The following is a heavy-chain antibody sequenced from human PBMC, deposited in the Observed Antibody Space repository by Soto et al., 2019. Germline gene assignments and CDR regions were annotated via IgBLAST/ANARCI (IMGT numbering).Heavy chain of an antibody. Sequence: QVQLVQSGAEVRKPGASVRISCKTSGYPFTSYTMYWVRQAPGQRLELMGWVSAGNANTKYSQTSQGRISLVRDTSASAVDMELNSLTSDDAAIYYCARGRLYSTSWYFDYWGQGTLVTVSS. CDR1: GYPFTSYT. D-gene: IGHD6-13*01. J-gene: IGHJ4*02. V-gene: IGHV1-3*01. CDR3: ARGRLYSTSWYFDY. CDR2: VSAGNANT.